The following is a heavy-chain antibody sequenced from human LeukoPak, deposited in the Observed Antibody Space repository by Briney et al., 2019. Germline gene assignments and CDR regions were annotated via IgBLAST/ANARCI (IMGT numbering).Heavy chain of an antibody. V-gene: IGHV3-21*01. Sequence: GGSLRLSCAASGFTFSSYSMNWVRQPPGKGLEWVSSISSSSSYIYYADSVKGRFTISRDNAKNSLYLQMNSLRAEDTAVYYCARGRSGYDRNDAFGIWSQGTMVTVSS. CDR3: ARGRSGYDRNDAFGI. J-gene: IGHJ3*02. D-gene: IGHD5-12*01. CDR1: GFTFSSYS. CDR2: ISSSSSYI.